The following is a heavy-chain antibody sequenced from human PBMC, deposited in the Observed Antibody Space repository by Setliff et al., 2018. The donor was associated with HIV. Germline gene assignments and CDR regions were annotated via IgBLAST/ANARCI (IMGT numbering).Heavy chain of an antibody. CDR1: GYSFTSYW. J-gene: IGHJ3*02. Sequence: GESLKISCKGSGYSFTSYWISWVRQMPGKGLEWMGRIDPSDSYTNYSPSFQGHVTISADKSISTAYLQWSSLKASDTAMYYCARTGEYSSSGGAFDIWGQGTMVTVSS. D-gene: IGHD6-6*01. CDR2: IDPSDSYT. CDR3: ARTGEYSSSGGAFDI. V-gene: IGHV5-10-1*01.